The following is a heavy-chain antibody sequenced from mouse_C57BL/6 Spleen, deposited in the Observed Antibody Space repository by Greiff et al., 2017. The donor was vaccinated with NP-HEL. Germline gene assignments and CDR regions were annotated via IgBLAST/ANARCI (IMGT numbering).Heavy chain of an antibody. D-gene: IGHD1-1*01. CDR1: GYTFTSYW. V-gene: IGHV1-61*01. J-gene: IGHJ3*01. CDR3: ARGVTTVDAY. CDR2: IYPSDSET. Sequence: VQLQQPGAELVRPGSSVKLSCKASGYTFTSYWMDWVKQRPGQGLEWIGNIYPSDSETHYNQKFKDKATLTVDKSSSTAYMQLSSLTSEDSAVYYCARGVTTVDAYWGQGTLVTVSA.